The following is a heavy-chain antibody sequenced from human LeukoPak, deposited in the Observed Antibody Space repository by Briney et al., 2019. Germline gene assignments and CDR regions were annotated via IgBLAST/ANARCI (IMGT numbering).Heavy chain of an antibody. CDR2: ISGSGSYI. CDR1: GFTFSVYD. Sequence: GGSLRLSCAASGFTFSVYDMNWVRHAPGKGLEGVSSISGSGSYIYYADSMKGRFTNSRDNGKNSLYLQMNSRRAEDTAVYYCAKRGLGGELLAYWGQGTLVTVSS. J-gene: IGHJ4*02. D-gene: IGHD1-26*01. V-gene: IGHV3-21*01. CDR3: AKRGLGGELLAY.